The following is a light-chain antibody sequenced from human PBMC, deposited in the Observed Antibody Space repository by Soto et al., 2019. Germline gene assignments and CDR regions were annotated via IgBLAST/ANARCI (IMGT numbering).Light chain of an antibody. CDR2: GTS. V-gene: IGKV3-15*01. CDR3: QQRSNWL. J-gene: IGKJ3*01. Sequence: ETVLTQSPGTLSLSPGDRATLSCRASQNISRSLAWYQQKPGQGPSLLIYGTSTRAGGVPARFSGGGSGTEFTLTITSLQSEDLGVYYCQQRSNWLFGPGTKVDIK. CDR1: QNISRS.